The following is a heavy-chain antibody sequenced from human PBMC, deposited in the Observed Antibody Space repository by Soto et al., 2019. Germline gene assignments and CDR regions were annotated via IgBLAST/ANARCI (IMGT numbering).Heavy chain of an antibody. CDR2: IIPIFGTA. CDR3: ARAHYYDSSGYYGLSDY. D-gene: IGHD3-22*01. Sequence: QVQLVQSGAEVKKPGSSVKVSCKASGGTFSSYAISWVRQAPGQGLEWMGGIIPIFGTANYAQKFQGRVTITADESTSTAYMELSSLRSEDTPVYYCARAHYYDSSGYYGLSDYWGQGTLVTVSS. J-gene: IGHJ4*02. CDR1: GGTFSSYA. V-gene: IGHV1-69*01.